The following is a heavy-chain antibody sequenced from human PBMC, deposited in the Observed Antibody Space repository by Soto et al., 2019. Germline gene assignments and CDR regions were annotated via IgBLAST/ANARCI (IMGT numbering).Heavy chain of an antibody. CDR1: GGSFSGYY. V-gene: IGHV4-34*01. CDR2: INHSGST. Sequence: SETLSLTCAVYGGSFSGYYWSWIRQPPGKGLEWIGEINHSGSTNYNPSLKSRVTISVDTSKNQFSLKLSSVTAADTAVYYCARGQQLVLDAFDIWGQGTMVTVSS. D-gene: IGHD6-13*01. CDR3: ARGQQLVLDAFDI. J-gene: IGHJ3*02.